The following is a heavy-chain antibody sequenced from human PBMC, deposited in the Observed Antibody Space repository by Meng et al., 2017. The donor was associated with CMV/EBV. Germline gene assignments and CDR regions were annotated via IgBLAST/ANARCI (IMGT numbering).Heavy chain of an antibody. V-gene: IGHV3-7*02. CDR3: RLGHYSQD. CDR1: GLPISHYW. J-gene: IGHJ4*02. CDR2: IKNDGSER. Sequence: SRGGFVRPGGSLRLSCAASGLPISHYWISWVRQAPGKGLEWVANIKNDGSERYYVDSVKGRFSISRDNADNSLYLQMNNLRAEDTAVYYCRLGHYSQDWGQGTLVTVSS. D-gene: IGHD4-17*01.